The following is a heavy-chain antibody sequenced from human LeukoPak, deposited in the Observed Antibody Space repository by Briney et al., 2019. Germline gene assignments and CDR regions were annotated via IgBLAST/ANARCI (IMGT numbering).Heavy chain of an antibody. CDR3: ARIDDFWSGYLPFDY. D-gene: IGHD3-3*01. V-gene: IGHV3-30*02. J-gene: IGHJ4*02. Sequence: PGGSLRLSCAASGFTFSSYGMHWVRQAPGKGLEWVAFIRYDGSNKYYADSVKGRFTISRDNSKNTLYLQMNSLRAEDTAAYYCARIDDFWSGYLPFDYWVQGTLVTVSS. CDR2: IRYDGSNK. CDR1: GFTFSSYG.